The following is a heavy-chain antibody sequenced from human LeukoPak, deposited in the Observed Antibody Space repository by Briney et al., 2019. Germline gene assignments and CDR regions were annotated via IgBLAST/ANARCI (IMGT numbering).Heavy chain of an antibody. CDR3: AKDQSSGTYYDY. J-gene: IGHJ4*02. CDR1: GFTFSSYD. CDR2: ISGSGGST. Sequence: GRSLRLSCAASGFTFSSYDMSWVRQAPGKGLEWVSAISGSGGSTYYADSVKGRFTVSRDNSKNTLYLQMNSLTAEDTALYFCAKDQSSGTYYDYWGQGTLVTVSS. V-gene: IGHV3-23*01. D-gene: IGHD1-26*01.